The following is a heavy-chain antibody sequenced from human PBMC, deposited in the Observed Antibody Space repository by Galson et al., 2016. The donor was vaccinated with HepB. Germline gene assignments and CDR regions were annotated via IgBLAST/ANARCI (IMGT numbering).Heavy chain of an antibody. CDR3: GKHGGFDY. CDR2: ITRSGDAT. J-gene: IGHJ4*02. D-gene: IGHD3-16*01. CDR1: GFSFSNSG. V-gene: IGHV3-23*01. Sequence: SLRLSCAASGFSFSNSGMSWVRQAPGRGLEWVSGITRSGDATQYADFVKGRFTISRDNSKNTLILYMNNLTAGDTAIYYCGKHGGFDYWGQGALVTVSS.